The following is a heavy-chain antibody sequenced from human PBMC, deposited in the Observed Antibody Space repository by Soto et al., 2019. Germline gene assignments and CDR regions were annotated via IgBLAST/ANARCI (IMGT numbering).Heavy chain of an antibody. V-gene: IGHV1-69*13. Sequence: VTSVKVSCKASGGTFSSYAISWVRQAPGQGLEWMGGIIPIFGTANYAQKFQGRVTITADESTSTAYMELSSLRSEDTAVYYCATGSGKRLTMVRGRHYYYYGMDVWGQGTTVTVSS. J-gene: IGHJ6*02. D-gene: IGHD3-10*01. CDR2: IIPIFGTA. CDR3: ATGSGKRLTMVRGRHYYYYGMDV. CDR1: GGTFSSYA.